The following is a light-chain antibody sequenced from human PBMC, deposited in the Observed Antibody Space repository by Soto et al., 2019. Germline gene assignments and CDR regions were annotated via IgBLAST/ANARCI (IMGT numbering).Light chain of an antibody. CDR2: GAS. J-gene: IGKJ3*01. CDR1: QGISSW. CDR3: QQTYKNSWT. V-gene: IGKV1-12*01. Sequence: DIQMTQSPSSVSASVGDRVTITCRASQGISSWLAWYQQKQGKAPKXLIYGASNLQSGVPSRFIGSGYATDLSITISSLQPEDFDTYYCQQTYKNSWTFGPGTKVDI.